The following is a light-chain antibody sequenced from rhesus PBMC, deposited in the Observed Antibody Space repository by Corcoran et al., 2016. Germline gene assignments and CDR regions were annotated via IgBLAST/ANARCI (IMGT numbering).Light chain of an antibody. CDR1: NSDIGGYNY. CDR2: EVS. CDR3: SSYTGSNTLI. V-gene: IGLV2-32*02. J-gene: IGLJ1*01. Sequence: QAALTQPRSVSGSPGQSVTISCTGTNSDIGGYNYVSWYQQHPGTAPKLMIYEVSKRPSGVSDRFSGSKSANTASLTISGLRAEDEADYHCSSYTGSNTLIFGAGTRLTVL.